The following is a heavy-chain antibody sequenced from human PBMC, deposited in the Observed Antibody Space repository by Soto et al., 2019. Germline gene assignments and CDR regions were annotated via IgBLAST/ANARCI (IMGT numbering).Heavy chain of an antibody. J-gene: IGHJ4*02. CDR3: ARGSRPGGTHFDY. CDR2: IIPILGIA. D-gene: IGHD2-15*01. V-gene: IGHV1-69*02. CDR1: GGTFSSYT. Sequence: SVKVSCKASGGTFSSYTISWVRQAPGQGIEWMGRIIPILGIANYAQKFQGRVTITADKSTSTAYMELSSLRSEDTAVYYCARGSRPGGTHFDYWGQGTLVTVLL.